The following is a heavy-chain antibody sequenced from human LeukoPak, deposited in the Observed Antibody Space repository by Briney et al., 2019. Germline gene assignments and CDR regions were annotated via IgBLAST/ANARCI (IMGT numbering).Heavy chain of an antibody. J-gene: IGHJ4*02. CDR1: GFTFNNYG. CDR2: ISFDGSDK. D-gene: IGHD3-10*01. CDR3: ARDTHYYGSGNHYNPDY. V-gene: IGHV3-30*03. Sequence: PGGSLRLSCAGSGFTFNNYGIHWVRQAPGKGVEWVAVISFDGSDKYYADSVKGRFTISRDHSKNTVDVEMNSLRTEDTAVYYCARDTHYYGSGNHYNPDYWGQGTLVTVSS.